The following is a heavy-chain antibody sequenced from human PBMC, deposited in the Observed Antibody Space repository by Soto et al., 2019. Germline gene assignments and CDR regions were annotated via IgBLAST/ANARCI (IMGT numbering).Heavy chain of an antibody. V-gene: IGHV3-48*03. CDR1: GFAFNSHD. Sequence: GGSLRLSCTASGFAFNSHDFNWVRQAPGKGLEWTSYISRTANTIYYADSVKGRFTISRDNAKNSLYLQMNSLRAEGTAVYYCARFYAAIYYYGMDVWGQGTTVTVSS. J-gene: IGHJ6*02. CDR3: ARFYAAIYYYGMDV. D-gene: IGHD2-2*01. CDR2: ISRTANTI.